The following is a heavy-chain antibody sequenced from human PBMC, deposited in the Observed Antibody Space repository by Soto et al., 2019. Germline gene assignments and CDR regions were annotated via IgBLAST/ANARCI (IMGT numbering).Heavy chain of an antibody. D-gene: IGHD2-15*01. CDR2: INPNSGGT. CDR3: ARFRYCSGGSCLQRYDAFDI. V-gene: IGHV1-2*04. CDR1: GYTFTGYY. Sequence: ASVKVSCKASGYTFTGYYMHWVRQAPGQGLEWMGWINPNSGGTNYAQKFQGWVTMTRDTSISTAYMELSRPRSDDTAVYYCARFRYCSGGSCLQRYDAFDIWGQGTMVTVSS. J-gene: IGHJ3*02.